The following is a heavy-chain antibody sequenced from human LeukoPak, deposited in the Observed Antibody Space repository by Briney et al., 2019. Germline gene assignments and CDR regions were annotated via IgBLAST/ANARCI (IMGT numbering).Heavy chain of an antibody. J-gene: IGHJ3*02. Sequence: GGSLRLSCAASGFTLSNYWMHWVRQAPGKGLVWVSRITSDGSGTSYADSVKGRFTISRDIPKNTLYLQMNSLRAEDTAVYYCAKEARSSGWYDAFDIWGQGTMVTVSS. CDR3: AKEARSSGWYDAFDI. V-gene: IGHV3-74*01. CDR2: ITSDGSGT. CDR1: GFTLSNYW. D-gene: IGHD6-19*01.